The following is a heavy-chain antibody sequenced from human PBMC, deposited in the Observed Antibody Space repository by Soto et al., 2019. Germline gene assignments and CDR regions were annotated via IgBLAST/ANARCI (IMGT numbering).Heavy chain of an antibody. J-gene: IGHJ5*01. CDR3: ARASIHGSSWYFWFDP. D-gene: IGHD6-13*01. CDR1: GGTFSRYA. CDR2: IIPMFRTT. Sequence: QVQLVQSGAEVRKPGSSGMVSCKASGGTFSRYAINWVRQAPGQGLEWMGGIIPMFRTTNYAEKLKGRVTIPADKSTTTVYMELNTLRSEDAAVYYCARASIHGSSWYFWFDPWGQGTLATVSS. V-gene: IGHV1-69*06.